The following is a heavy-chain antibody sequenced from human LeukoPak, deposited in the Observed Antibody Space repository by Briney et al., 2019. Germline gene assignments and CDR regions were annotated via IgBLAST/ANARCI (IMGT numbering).Heavy chain of an antibody. CDR2: ISSGSSTI. CDR3: ARDSMVRGALDY. J-gene: IGHJ4*02. V-gene: IGHV3-48*01. D-gene: IGHD3-10*01. CDR1: GFTFSSYS. Sequence: GGSLRLSCAASGFTFSSYSMNWVRQAPGKGLEWVSYISSGSSTIYYADSVKGRFTISRDNAKNSLYLQMNGLRAEDTAVYYCARDSMVRGALDYWGQGTLVTVSS.